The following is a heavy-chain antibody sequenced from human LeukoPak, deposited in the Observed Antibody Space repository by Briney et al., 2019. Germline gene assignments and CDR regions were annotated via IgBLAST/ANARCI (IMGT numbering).Heavy chain of an antibody. CDR3: ARFYSSWFDY. V-gene: IGHV4-30-4*01. Sequence: SETLSLTCTVSGGSISSSDYYWSWIRQPPGKGLEWIGYIYYSGSTYYNPSLKSRVTISVDTSKNQFSLKLSSVTAADMAVYYCARFYSSWFDYWGQGTLVTVSS. J-gene: IGHJ4*02. CDR2: IYYSGST. CDR1: GGSISSSDYY. D-gene: IGHD6-13*01.